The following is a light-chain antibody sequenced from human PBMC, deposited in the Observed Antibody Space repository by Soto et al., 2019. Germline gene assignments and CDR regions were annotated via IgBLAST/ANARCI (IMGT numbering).Light chain of an antibody. Sequence: EIVMTQSPATLSVSPRERATLSCRASQSVSSNLAWYQQKPGQALRLLIYGASTRATGIPARFSGSGSGTEFTLTISSLQSEDFAVYYCQQYNNWPPWTFGQGTKV. CDR2: GAS. V-gene: IGKV3-15*01. CDR1: QSVSSN. J-gene: IGKJ1*01. CDR3: QQYNNWPPWT.